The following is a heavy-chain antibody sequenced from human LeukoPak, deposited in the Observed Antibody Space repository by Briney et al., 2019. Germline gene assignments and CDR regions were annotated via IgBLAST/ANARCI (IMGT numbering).Heavy chain of an antibody. CDR2: IYYSGST. CDR3: ARLTYDILTGYPRGDFDY. D-gene: IGHD3-9*01. CDR1: GGSISSYY. V-gene: IGHV4-59*08. J-gene: IGHJ4*02. Sequence: SETLSLTCTVSGGSISSYYWSWIRQPPGKGLEWIGYIYYSGSTNYHPSLKSRVTISVDTSKNQFSLKLSSVTAADTAVYYCARLTYDILTGYPRGDFDYWGQGTLVTVSS.